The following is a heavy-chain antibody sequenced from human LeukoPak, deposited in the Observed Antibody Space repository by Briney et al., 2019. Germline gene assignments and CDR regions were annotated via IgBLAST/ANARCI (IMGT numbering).Heavy chain of an antibody. D-gene: IGHD5-18*01. CDR1: GYTFTSYG. V-gene: IGHV1-69*05. CDR3: ARERGYSYGQFDY. CDR2: IIPIFGTA. Sequence: ASVKVSCKASGYTFTSYGISWVRQAPGQGLEWMGGIIPIFGTANYAQKFQGRVTITTDESTSTAYMELSSLRSEDTAVYYCARERGYSYGQFDYWGQGTLVTVSS. J-gene: IGHJ4*02.